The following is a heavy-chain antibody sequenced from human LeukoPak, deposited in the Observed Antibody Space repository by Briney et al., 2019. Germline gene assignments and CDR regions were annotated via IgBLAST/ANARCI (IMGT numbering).Heavy chain of an antibody. CDR2: IYSGGST. V-gene: IGHV3-66*01. CDR3: TQGGGGYDYDAFDI. CDR1: GFTVSSNY. Sequence: GGSLRLSCAASGFTVSSNYMTWVRQAPGKGLEWVSVIYSGGSTYYADSVKGRFTLSRDNSKNTLFLQTNSLRAEDTAVYYCTQGGGGYDYDAFDIWGQGTMVTVSS. J-gene: IGHJ3*02. D-gene: IGHD5-12*01.